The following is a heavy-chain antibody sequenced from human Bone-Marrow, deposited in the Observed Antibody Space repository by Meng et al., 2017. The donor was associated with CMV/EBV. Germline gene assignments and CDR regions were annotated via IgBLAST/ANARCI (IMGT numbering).Heavy chain of an antibody. V-gene: IGHV4-34*01. J-gene: IGHJ2*01. CDR3: AREKRFLEWSYWYFDL. CDR1: GGSFSAYY. Sequence: GSLRLSCAVYGGSFSAYYWSWIRQPPGKGLEWIGEINHSGSTNYKPSLKSRVTISVDTSKNQFSLKLNSVTAADTAVYYCAREKRFLEWSYWYFDLWGRGTLVTV. D-gene: IGHD3-3*01. CDR2: INHSGST.